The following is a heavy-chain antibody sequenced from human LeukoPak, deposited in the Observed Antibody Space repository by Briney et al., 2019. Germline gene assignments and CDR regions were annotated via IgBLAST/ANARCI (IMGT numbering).Heavy chain of an antibody. V-gene: IGHV3-23*01. Sequence: GGSLRLSCAASGFTFSSYAMSWVRQAPGKGLEWVSAISNSGGSTYYADSVKGRFTISRDNSRNTLYLQMNSLRAEDTAVYYCAKGQTEEMATISDYWGQGALVTVSS. D-gene: IGHD5-24*01. J-gene: IGHJ4*02. CDR2: ISNSGGST. CDR1: GFTFSSYA. CDR3: AKGQTEEMATISDY.